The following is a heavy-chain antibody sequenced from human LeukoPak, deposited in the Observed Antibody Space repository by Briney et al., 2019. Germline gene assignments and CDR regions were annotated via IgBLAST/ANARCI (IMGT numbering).Heavy chain of an antibody. CDR3: ARTRSKNPYSSGPRLDY. CDR1: GGSFSGYY. Sequence: SETLSLTCAVYGGSFSGYYWSWIRQPPGKGLEWIGEINHSGSTNYNPSLKSRVTISVDTSKNQFSLKLSSVTAADTAVYYCARTRSKNPYSSGPRLDYWGQGTLVTVPS. V-gene: IGHV4-34*01. D-gene: IGHD6-19*01. CDR2: INHSGST. J-gene: IGHJ4*02.